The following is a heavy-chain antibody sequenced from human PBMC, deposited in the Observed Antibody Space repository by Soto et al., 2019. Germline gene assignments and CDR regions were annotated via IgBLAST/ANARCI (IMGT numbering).Heavy chain of an antibody. J-gene: IGHJ6*02. D-gene: IGHD6-19*01. V-gene: IGHV3-23*01. CDR1: GFTFSSYA. CDR2: ISGSGGST. CDR3: AKEKTYSSGWDGMDV. Sequence: EVQLLESGGGLVQPGGSLRLSCAASGFTFSSYAMSWVRQAPGKGLEWVSAISGSGGSTYYADSVKGRFTIARDNSNNTLYEQKNSLRAEDTAVYYCAKEKTYSSGWDGMDVWGQGTTVTVSS.